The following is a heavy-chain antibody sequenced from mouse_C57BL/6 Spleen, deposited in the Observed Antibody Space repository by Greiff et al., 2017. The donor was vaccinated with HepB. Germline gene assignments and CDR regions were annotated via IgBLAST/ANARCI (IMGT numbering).Heavy chain of an antibody. V-gene: IGHV7-3*01. J-gene: IGHJ1*03. CDR2: IRNKANGYTT. CDR1: GFTFTDYY. CDR3: ARYLAGVWYFDV. Sequence: EVKLMESGGGLVQPGGSLSLSCAASGFTFTDYYMSWVRQPPGKALEWLGFIRNKANGYTTEYSASVKGRFTISRDNSQSILYLQMNALRAEDSATYYCARYLAGVWYFDVWGTGTTVTVSS.